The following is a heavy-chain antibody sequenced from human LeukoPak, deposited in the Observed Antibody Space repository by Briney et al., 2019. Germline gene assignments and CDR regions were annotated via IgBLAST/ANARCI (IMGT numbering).Heavy chain of an antibody. Sequence: PGGSLRLSCAASGLTFIDFLMNWVRLAPGRGLEWLANINPDGNEKYYVDSVKGRFAISRDNAKNEVYLEMNSLRAEDTGIYYCSGRDSSRSPWAYWGQGTLVSVPS. D-gene: IGHD6-13*01. CDR1: GLTFIDFL. CDR3: SGRDSSRSPWAY. J-gene: IGHJ4*02. V-gene: IGHV3-7*01. CDR2: INPDGNEK.